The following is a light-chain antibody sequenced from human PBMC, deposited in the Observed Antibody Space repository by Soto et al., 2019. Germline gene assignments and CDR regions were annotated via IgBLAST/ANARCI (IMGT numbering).Light chain of an antibody. CDR2: EVS. CDR3: SSYTSSSTWL. Sequence: QSALTQPASVSGSPGQSITISCTGTSSDVGAYNYVSWYQQHPGKAPKLMIDEVSNRPSGVSNRFSGSKSANTASLTISGLQAGDEADYYCSSYTSSSTWLFGGGTKVTVL. V-gene: IGLV2-14*03. J-gene: IGLJ3*02. CDR1: SSDVGAYNY.